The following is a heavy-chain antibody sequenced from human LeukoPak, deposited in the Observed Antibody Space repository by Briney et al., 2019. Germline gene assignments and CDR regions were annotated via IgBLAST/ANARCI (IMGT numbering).Heavy chain of an antibody. CDR3: GKYRYSGSLSPFDI. V-gene: IGHV3-23*01. D-gene: IGHD1-26*01. CDR2: ISGGGGNT. CDR1: KFAFSSYA. Sequence: GGSLRLSCAASKFAFSSYAMSWVRQAPGKGLEWVSAISGGGGNTYYADSVKGRFTISRDNSKNTLYLQMNSLRAEDTAVYYCGKYRYSGSLSPFDIWGQGTMVTVSS. J-gene: IGHJ3*02.